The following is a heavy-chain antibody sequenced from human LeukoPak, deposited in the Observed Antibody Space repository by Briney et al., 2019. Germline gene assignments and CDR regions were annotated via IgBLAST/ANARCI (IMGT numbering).Heavy chain of an antibody. D-gene: IGHD6-13*01. J-gene: IGHJ5*02. V-gene: IGHV4-30-2*01. Sequence: SETLPLTCAVSGGSISSGGYSWSWIRQPPGKGLEWIGYIYHSGSTYYNPSLKSRVTISVDRSKNQFSLKLSSVTAADTAVYYCARVLSSSWYLGWFDPWGQGTLVTVSS. CDR1: GGSISSGGYS. CDR2: IYHSGST. CDR3: ARVLSSSWYLGWFDP.